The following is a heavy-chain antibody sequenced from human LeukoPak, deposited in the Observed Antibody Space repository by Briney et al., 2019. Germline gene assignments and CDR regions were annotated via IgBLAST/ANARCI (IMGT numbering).Heavy chain of an antibody. CDR3: ARVGCNGDSCFNYFDY. CDR2: ISYNGGST. V-gene: IGHV3-64*01. CDR1: GFTFSSYA. D-gene: IGHD2-15*01. J-gene: IGHJ4*02. Sequence: GGSLRLSCAASGFTFSSYAMFWVRQAPGKGLEYVSAISYNGGSTYYANSVSGRFISSRDNSKNTLYLQMGSLGAEDMAVYYCARVGCNGDSCFNYFDYWGQGTLVTVSS.